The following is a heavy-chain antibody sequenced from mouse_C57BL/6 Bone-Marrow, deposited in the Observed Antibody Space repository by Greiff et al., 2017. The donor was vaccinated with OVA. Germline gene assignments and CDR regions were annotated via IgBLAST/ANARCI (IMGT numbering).Heavy chain of an antibody. CDR1: GYTFTGYW. CDR3: ARWGVYYGNYNAMDY. V-gene: IGHV1-9*01. D-gene: IGHD2-1*01. J-gene: IGHJ4*01. CDR2: ILPGRGST. Sequence: VKLVESGAELMKPGASVKLSCKATGYTFTGYWIEWVKQRPGHGLEWIGEILPGRGSTNYNEKFKGKATFTADTSSNTAYMQLSSLTTEDSAIYYCARWGVYYGNYNAMDYGGQGTSVTVSS.